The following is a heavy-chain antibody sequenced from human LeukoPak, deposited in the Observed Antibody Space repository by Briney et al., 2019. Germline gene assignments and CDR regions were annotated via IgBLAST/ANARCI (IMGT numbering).Heavy chain of an antibody. V-gene: IGHV4-34*01. CDR3: ARLPHSRLRHYYYGMDV. CDR2: INHIVST. J-gene: IGHJ6*02. D-gene: IGHD3-16*01. CDR1: GASSSVYY. Sequence: SESLSLACAVDGASSSVYYWSSVRHPPGKWMECNVEINHIVSTNYNPSIKSRVTISVDTSKNQLSLKLSSVTAADPAVYYCARLPHSRLRHYYYGMDVWGQGTTVTVSS.